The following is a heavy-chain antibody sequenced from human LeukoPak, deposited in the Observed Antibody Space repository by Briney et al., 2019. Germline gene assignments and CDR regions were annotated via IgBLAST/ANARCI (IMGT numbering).Heavy chain of an antibody. V-gene: IGHV3-21*01. J-gene: IGHJ4*02. CDR3: ARVATGVTTTV. CDR2: ISSSSSYI. D-gene: IGHD4-17*01. CDR1: GFTFSSYS. Sequence: GGSLRLSCAAFGFTFSSYSMNWVRQAPGKGLEWVSSISSSSSYIYYADSVKGRFTISRDNAKNSLYLQMNSLRAEDTAVYYCARVATGVTTTVWGQGTLVTVSS.